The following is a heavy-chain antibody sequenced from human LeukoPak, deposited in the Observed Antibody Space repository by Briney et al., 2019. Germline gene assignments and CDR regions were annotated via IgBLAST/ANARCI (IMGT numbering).Heavy chain of an antibody. D-gene: IGHD7-27*01. CDR2: IRGSGGSST. V-gene: IGHV3-23*01. CDR3: ASWGADY. Sequence: GGSLRLSCAASGFTFSSYAMSWVRQAPGKGLEWVSAIRGSGGSSTYYADSVKGRFTISRDNSKNTLYLQMNSLRAEDTAVYYCASWGADYWGQGTLVTVSS. CDR1: GFTFSSYA. J-gene: IGHJ4*02.